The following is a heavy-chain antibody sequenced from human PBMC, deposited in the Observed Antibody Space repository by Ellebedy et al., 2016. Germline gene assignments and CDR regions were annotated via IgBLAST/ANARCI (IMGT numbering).Heavy chain of an antibody. CDR1: GYTFTGYD. CDR2: INPNSGGT. Sequence: ASVKVSCXASGYTFTGYDINWVRQATGQGLEWMGWINPNSGGTNYAQKFQGRVTMTRDTSISTAYMELSRLRSDDTAVYYCARASARIAVAGRVPAYWGQGTLVTVSS. J-gene: IGHJ4*02. D-gene: IGHD6-19*01. CDR3: ARASARIAVAGRVPAY. V-gene: IGHV1-2*02.